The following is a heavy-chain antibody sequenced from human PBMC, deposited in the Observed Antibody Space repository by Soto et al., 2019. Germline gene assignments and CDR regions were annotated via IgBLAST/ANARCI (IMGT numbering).Heavy chain of an antibody. V-gene: IGHV1-69*02. CDR2: IIPILGIA. CDR3: ARSVVVVGGFDP. D-gene: IGHD2-2*01. Sequence: ASVKVSCKASGGTFSSYTISWVRQAPGQGLEWMGRIIPILGIANYAQKFQGRVTITADKSTSTAYMELSSLRSEDTAVYYCARSVVVVGGFDPWGQGTLVTVSS. J-gene: IGHJ5*02. CDR1: GGTFSSYT.